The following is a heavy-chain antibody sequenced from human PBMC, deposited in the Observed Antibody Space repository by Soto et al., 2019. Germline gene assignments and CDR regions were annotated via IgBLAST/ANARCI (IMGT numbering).Heavy chain of an antibody. D-gene: IGHD5-18*01. CDR1: GFTFSSYA. CDR3: AKDFYSYGGPADY. J-gene: IGHJ4*02. CDR2: ISGGGGST. Sequence: LRLSCAASGFTFSSYAMSWVRQAPGKGLEWVSTISGGGGSTYNADSVKGRFTISRDNSKNTLYLQVNSLRAEDTAIYYCAKDFYSYGGPADYSGQATLVTVSS. V-gene: IGHV3-23*01.